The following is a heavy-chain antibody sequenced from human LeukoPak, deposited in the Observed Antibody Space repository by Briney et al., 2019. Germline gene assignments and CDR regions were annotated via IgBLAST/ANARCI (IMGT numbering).Heavy chain of an antibody. CDR1: GGSISSYY. CDR3: ARAGAAGVYYLDY. V-gene: IGHV4-59*01. Sequence: SETLSLTCTVSGGSISSYYWSWIRQPPGKGLEWIGYIYYSGSTNYNPSLKGRVTISVDTSKNQFSLKLSSVTAADTAVYYCARAGAAGVYYLDYWGQGTLVTVSS. J-gene: IGHJ4*02. D-gene: IGHD6-13*01. CDR2: IYYSGST.